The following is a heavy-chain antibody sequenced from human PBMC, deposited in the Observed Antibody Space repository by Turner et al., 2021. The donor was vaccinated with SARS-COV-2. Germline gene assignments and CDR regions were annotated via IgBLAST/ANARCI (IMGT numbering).Heavy chain of an antibody. CDR3: AREAPGPMAFFDY. J-gene: IGHJ4*02. D-gene: IGHD2-8*01. CDR1: GFIFSSYG. V-gene: IGHV3-33*01. Sequence: QVQLVESGGGVVQPGRSLRLSCAASGFIFSSYGMHWVRQAPGKWLGWFAVIWYDGSNKYYADSVKGRITISRDNSKNTLYLQMNSLRAEDTAVYYCAREAPGPMAFFDYWGQGTLVTVSS. CDR2: IWYDGSNK.